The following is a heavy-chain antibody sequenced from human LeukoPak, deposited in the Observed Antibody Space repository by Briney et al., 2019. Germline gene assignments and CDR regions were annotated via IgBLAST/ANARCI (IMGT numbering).Heavy chain of an antibody. D-gene: IGHD2-2*01. CDR1: GFTFSSYA. CDR3: ARIAGGYCSSTSCYGVWFDP. CDR2: IKQDGSEK. Sequence: GGSLRLSCAASGFTFSSYAMSWVRQAPGKGLEWVANIKQDGSEKYYVDSVKGRFTISRDNAKNSLYLQMNSLRAEDTAVYYCARIAGGYCSSTSCYGVWFDPWGQGTLVTVSS. V-gene: IGHV3-7*01. J-gene: IGHJ5*02.